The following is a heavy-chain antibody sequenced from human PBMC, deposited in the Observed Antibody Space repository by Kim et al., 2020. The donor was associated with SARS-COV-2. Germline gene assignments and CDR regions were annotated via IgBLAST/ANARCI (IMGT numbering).Heavy chain of an antibody. V-gene: IGHV3-49*03. D-gene: IGHD3-22*01. J-gene: IGHJ4*02. CDR2: IRSKAYGGTT. CDR3: TRDGQTYYYDSHQDY. Sequence: GGSLRLSCTASGFTFGDYAMSWFRQAPGKGLEWVGFIRSKAYGGTTEYAASVKGRFTISRDDSKSIAYLQMNSLKTEDTAVYYCTRDGQTYYYDSHQDYWGQGTLVTVSS. CDR1: GFTFGDYA.